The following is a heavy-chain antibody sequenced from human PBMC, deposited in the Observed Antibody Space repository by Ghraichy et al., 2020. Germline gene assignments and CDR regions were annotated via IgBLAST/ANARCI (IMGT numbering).Heavy chain of an antibody. CDR2: IYYSGST. J-gene: IGHJ6*02. CDR3: ARVLGTPDYVDPRVGDV. Sequence: SETLSLTCTVSGGSISSYYWSWIRQPPGKGLEWIGYIYYSGSTNYNPSLKSRVTISVDTSKNQFSLKLSSVTAADTAVYYCARVLGTPDYVDPRVGDVWGQGTTVTVSS. D-gene: IGHD3-16*01. CDR1: GGSISSYY. V-gene: IGHV4-59*01.